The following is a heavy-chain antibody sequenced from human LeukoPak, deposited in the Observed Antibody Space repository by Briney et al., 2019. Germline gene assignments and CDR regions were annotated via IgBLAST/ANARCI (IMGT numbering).Heavy chain of an antibody. J-gene: IGHJ4*02. D-gene: IGHD4/OR15-4a*01. CDR2: ISVSAGDT. V-gene: IGHV3-23*01. Sequence: GGTLRLSCAASEFTFNTYGMSWVRQAPGKGLEWVSGISVSAGDTYYADSVKGRFTISRDNSKNTLYLQMNSLRAEDTAVYYCARGLTMVFDYWGQGTLVTVSS. CDR1: EFTFNTYG. CDR3: ARGLTMVFDY.